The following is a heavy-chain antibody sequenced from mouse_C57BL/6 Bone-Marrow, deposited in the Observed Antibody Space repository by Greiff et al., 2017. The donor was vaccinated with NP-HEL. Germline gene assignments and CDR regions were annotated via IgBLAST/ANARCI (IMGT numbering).Heavy chain of an antibody. CDR3: SYGSSLVDFDY. V-gene: IGHV1-64*01. CDR2: IHPSSGST. J-gene: IGHJ2*01. Sequence: QVQLQQSGPELVKPGASVKLSCKASGYTFTSYWMHWVKQRPGQGLEWIGVIHPSSGSTNYNEKFKSKATLTVDKSSSTAYMQLSSLTSEYYAVDYCSYGSSLVDFDYWGKGTTLTVSS. CDR1: GYTFTSYW. D-gene: IGHD1-1*01.